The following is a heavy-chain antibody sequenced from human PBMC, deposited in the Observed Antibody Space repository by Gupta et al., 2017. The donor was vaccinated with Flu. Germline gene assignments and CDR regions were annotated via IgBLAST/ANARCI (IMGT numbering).Heavy chain of an antibody. D-gene: IGHD3-10*01. CDR1: GFIFSKFG. CDR3: VKEKYGSGRLLALGV. J-gene: IGHJ3*01. Sequence: GFIFSKFGMHWVRQAPGKGLEWVSIISYDGRSRYYGDSMRGRFAISRDNSKNSLYLQMDSLRPEDTAVYYCVKEKYGSGRLLALGVWGQGTMVTVSS. V-gene: IGHV3-30*18. CDR2: ISYDGRSR.